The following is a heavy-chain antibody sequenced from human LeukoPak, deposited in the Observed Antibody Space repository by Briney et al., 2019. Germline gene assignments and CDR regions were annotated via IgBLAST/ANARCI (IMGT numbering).Heavy chain of an antibody. V-gene: IGHV1-46*01. J-gene: IGHJ4*02. CDR1: GYTFTSYY. D-gene: IGHD3-9*01. CDR2: INPSGGST. Sequence: ASVKVSCKASGYTFTSYYMHWVRQAPGQGLEWMGIINPSGGSTTYAQKFQGRVTMTRDTSTSTVYMELSSLRSEDTAVYYCARGTLTGYPMNLLDYWGQGTLVTVSS. CDR3: ARGTLTGYPMNLLDY.